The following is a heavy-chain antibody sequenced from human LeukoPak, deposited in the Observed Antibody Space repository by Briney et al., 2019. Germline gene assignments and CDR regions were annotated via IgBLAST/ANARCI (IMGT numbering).Heavy chain of an antibody. D-gene: IGHD3-10*01. CDR3: AREGKDITMVRGARRGFDY. CDR2: ISSSSSYT. V-gene: IGHV3-11*05. CDR1: GFTFSDYY. J-gene: IGHJ4*02. Sequence: PGGSLRLSCAASGFTFSDYYMSWIRQAPGKGLEWVSYISSSSSYTNYADSVKGRFTISRDNAKNSLYLQMNSLRAEDTAVYYCAREGKDITMVRGARRGFDYWGQGTLVTVSS.